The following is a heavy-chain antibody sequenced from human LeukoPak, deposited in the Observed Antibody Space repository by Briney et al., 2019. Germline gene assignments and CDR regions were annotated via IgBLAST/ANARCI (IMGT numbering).Heavy chain of an antibody. Sequence: PGEALKIFCRGSGXSFTSYWIGWGRQMPREGLEWMGTIYPDDCDTTYSPSFEGQVTISADKSISTAYLHWSSLKASDAAIYYCARRRGYSSGWATPGPYYFDYWGQGTLVTVSS. J-gene: IGHJ4*02. CDR3: ARRRGYSSGWATPGPYYFDY. V-gene: IGHV5-51*01. D-gene: IGHD6-19*01. CDR1: GXSFTSYW. CDR2: IYPDDCDT.